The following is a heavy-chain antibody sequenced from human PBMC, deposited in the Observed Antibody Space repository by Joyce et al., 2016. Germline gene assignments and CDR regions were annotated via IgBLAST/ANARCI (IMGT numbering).Heavy chain of an antibody. CDR2: ISTSNGNT. D-gene: IGHD1-1*01. J-gene: IGHJ5*02. V-gene: IGHV1-18*01. Sequence: HLVQSGPEVKRPGASVKVSCKTSGYTFTSFGITWVRQAPGQGLEGMGWISTSNGNTKYAQKRQGRITMTTDISTSTVYVELRSLKSDDTAVYYCATGDTGSYGPWGQGTLVTVSS. CDR1: GYTFTSFG. CDR3: ATGDTGSYGP.